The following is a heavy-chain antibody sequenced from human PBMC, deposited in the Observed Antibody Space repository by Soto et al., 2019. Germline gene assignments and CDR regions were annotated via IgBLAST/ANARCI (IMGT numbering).Heavy chain of an antibody. D-gene: IGHD5-12*01. J-gene: IGHJ5*02. Sequence: ESGGGLVQPGGSLRLSCAASGFTFSSYSMNWVRQAPGKGLEWVSYISSSSSTIYYADYVKGRFTISRDNAKNSLYLQMNSLRAEDTAVYYCAREVVTTFDPWGQGTLVTVSS. CDR2: ISSSSSTI. CDR3: AREVVTTFDP. CDR1: GFTFSSYS. V-gene: IGHV3-48*01.